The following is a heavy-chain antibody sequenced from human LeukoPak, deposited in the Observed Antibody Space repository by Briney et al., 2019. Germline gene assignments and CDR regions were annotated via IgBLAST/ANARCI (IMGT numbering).Heavy chain of an antibody. CDR3: ARRRYYDSSGYLG. D-gene: IGHD3-22*01. V-gene: IGHV4-39*01. CDR1: GDAVSRSDSY. CDR2: IYYSGRT. Sequence: PSETLSLTCSVSGDAVSRSDSYWDWIRQPPGKGLEWIGTIYYSGRTYYSPSLKSRVTLSVDTSSNQFSLNLRSVTAADTAVYCARRRYYDSSGYLGWGQGTLLSVSS. J-gene: IGHJ1*01.